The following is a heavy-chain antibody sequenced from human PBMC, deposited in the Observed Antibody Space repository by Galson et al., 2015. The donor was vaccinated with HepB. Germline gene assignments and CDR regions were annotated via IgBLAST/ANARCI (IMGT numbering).Heavy chain of an antibody. CDR2: IWYYGNYK. V-gene: IGHV3-33*01. Sequence: SLRLSCAASGFTFSSYGMHWVRQAPGKGLEWVAVIWYYGNYKHYADSVKGRFTISRDNSKNMLYLQMESLRAEDTAVYFCASGHPLGYCSGGGCSNDAFDMWGQGTKVTVSS. CDR1: GFTFSSYG. CDR3: ASGHPLGYCSGGGCSNDAFDM. D-gene: IGHD2-15*01. J-gene: IGHJ3*02.